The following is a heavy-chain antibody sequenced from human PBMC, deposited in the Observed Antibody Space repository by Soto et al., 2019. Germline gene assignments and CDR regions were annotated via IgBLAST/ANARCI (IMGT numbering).Heavy chain of an antibody. CDR1: GYTFTDYF. J-gene: IGHJ4*02. V-gene: IGHV1-2*02. CDR3: ARVLATVTTWALGY. D-gene: IGHD4-4*01. CDR2: INPKSGDT. Sequence: ASVKVSCKASGYTFTDYFIHWVRQAPGQGLEWMGWINPKSGDTNYAQKFQGSVTMTRDTSISTAYMEMSSLRSDDTAVYYCARVLATVTTWALGYGGQGALVTVSS.